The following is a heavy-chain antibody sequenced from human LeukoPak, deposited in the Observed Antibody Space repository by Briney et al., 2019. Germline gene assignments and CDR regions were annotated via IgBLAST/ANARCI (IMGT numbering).Heavy chain of an antibody. V-gene: IGHV3-30*02. CDR2: IRYDGSNK. CDR3: ARTYYSNYYFDY. Sequence: PGGSLRLSSAASGFTFSSYGMHWVRQAPGKGLVWVAFIRYDGSNKYYADSVKGRFTISRDNSKNTLYLQMNSLRAEDTAVYYCARTYYSNYYFDYWGQGTLVTVSS. D-gene: IGHD4-11*01. CDR1: GFTFSSYG. J-gene: IGHJ4*02.